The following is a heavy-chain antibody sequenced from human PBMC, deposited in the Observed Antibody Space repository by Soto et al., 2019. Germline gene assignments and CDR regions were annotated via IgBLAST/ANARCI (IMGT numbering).Heavy chain of an antibody. CDR3: ARDGVVPAAIPLVFSD. J-gene: IGHJ4*02. CDR2: IYYSGST. CDR1: GGSISSGDYY. Sequence: QVQLQESGPGLVKPSQTLSLTCTVSGGSISSGDYYWSWIRQPPGKGLEWIGYIYYSGSTYYNPSLKSRVTISVDTSKNQFSLKLSSVTAADTAVYYCARDGVVPAAIPLVFSDWCQGTLVTVSS. D-gene: IGHD2-2*01. V-gene: IGHV4-30-4*01.